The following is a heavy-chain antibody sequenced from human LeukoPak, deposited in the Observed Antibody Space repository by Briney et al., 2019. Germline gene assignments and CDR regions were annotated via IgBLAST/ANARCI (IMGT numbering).Heavy chain of an antibody. CDR3: ATGDDYIAKRPGFPDS. V-gene: IGHV3-74*01. CDR2: INSDGNNT. D-gene: IGHD5-24*01. CDR1: GTSFRNFW. J-gene: IGHJ5*01. Sequence: RGSPRLSCEASGTSFRNFWLLWVRHAPGKGLVWVSRINSDGNNTRYADSVKGRFTISRDNAKNTLFLQMNSLTAEDTAVYYCATGDDYIAKRPGFPDSWGQGILVTVSS.